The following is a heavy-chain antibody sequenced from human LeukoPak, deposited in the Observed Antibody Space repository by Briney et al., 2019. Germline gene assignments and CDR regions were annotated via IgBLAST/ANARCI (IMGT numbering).Heavy chain of an antibody. CDR1: GGSISSGGYS. CDR2: INHSGST. D-gene: IGHD3-10*01. V-gene: IGHV4-30-2*01. CDR3: ARVYYDAFDI. J-gene: IGHJ3*02. Sequence: PSQTLSLTCAVSGGSISSGGYSWSWIRQPPGKGLEWIGEINHSGSTNYNPSLKSRVTISVDTSKNQFSLKLSSVTAADTAVYYCARVYYDAFDIWGQGTMVTVSS.